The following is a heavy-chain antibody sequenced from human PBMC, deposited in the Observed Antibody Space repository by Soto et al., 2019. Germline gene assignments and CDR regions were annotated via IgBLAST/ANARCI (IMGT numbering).Heavy chain of an antibody. CDR2: IIPMFETP. Sequence: SVKVSWKASGVPFNWQDMRWVRQPPGQGLEWMGGIIPMFETPHYAEKFQDRVTITADESTGTVYLELSSLTSEDTAVYYCATSEGRDGYSFDYWGPGTLVTVSS. CDR1: GVPFNWQD. CDR3: ATSEGRDGYSFDY. V-gene: IGHV1-69*13. J-gene: IGHJ4*02. D-gene: IGHD5-12*01.